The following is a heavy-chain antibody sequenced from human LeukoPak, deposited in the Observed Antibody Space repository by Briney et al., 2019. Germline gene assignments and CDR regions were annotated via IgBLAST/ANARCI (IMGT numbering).Heavy chain of an antibody. V-gene: IGHV4-39*07. CDR2: IYYSGST. D-gene: IGHD4-17*01. CDR3: ARDPALPTAPYYFDY. J-gene: IGHJ4*02. Sequence: SETLSLTCTVSGGSISSSSYYWGWIRQPPGKGLEWIGSIYYSGSTYYNPSLKSRVTISVDTSKNQFSLKLSSVTAADTAVYYCARDPALPTAPYYFDYWGQGTLVTVSS. CDR1: GGSISSSSYY.